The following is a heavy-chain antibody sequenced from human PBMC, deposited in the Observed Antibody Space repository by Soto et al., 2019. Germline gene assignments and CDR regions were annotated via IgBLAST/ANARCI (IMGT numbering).Heavy chain of an antibody. D-gene: IGHD3-10*01. CDR2: IYYSGST. CDR1: GGSISSSSYY. Sequence: LSLTCTVSGGSISSSSYYWGWIRQPPGKGLEWIGSIYYSGSTYYNPSLKSRVTISVDTSKNQFSLKLSSVTAADTAVYYCARRYYGSGSYRYYYYGMDVWGQGTTVTV. CDR3: ARRYYGSGSYRYYYYGMDV. V-gene: IGHV4-39*01. J-gene: IGHJ6*02.